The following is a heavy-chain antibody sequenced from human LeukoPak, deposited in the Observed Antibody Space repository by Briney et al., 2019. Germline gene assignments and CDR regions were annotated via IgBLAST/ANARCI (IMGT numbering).Heavy chain of an antibody. CDR3: ARHIGGGIDDTDV. CDR2: INVTGT. J-gene: IGHJ6*03. V-gene: IGHV4-59*08. Sequence: SETLSLTCTVSGGSFGTYSWSWVRQSPGTGLEWIGYINVTGTRYNPYVQGRLTISVDRSRNQFFLKMTSVTAADTAVYYCARHIGGGIDDTDVWGRGTKVTVSS. CDR1: GGSFGTYS. D-gene: IGHD3-16*02.